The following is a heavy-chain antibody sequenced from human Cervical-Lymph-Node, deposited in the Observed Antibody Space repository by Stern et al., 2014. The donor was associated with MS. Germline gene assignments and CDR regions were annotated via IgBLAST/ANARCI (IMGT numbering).Heavy chain of an antibody. Sequence: VQLVESGPGLVKPSETLSLTCTVSGGSISGYDCSWIRQPPGKGLEWIGHIYYSGSTNYMPSLKSRFSISIDTPKNQFSLKLSSVTAADTAVYYCARSRDAYSPLAYWGQGALVTVSS. CDR1: GGSISGYD. CDR2: IYYSGST. J-gene: IGHJ4*02. V-gene: IGHV4-59*01. D-gene: IGHD5-24*01. CDR3: ARSRDAYSPLAY.